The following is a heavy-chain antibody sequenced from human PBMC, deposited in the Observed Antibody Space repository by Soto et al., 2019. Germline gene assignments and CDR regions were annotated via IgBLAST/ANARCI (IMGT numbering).Heavy chain of an antibody. D-gene: IGHD1-26*01. V-gene: IGHV3-23*01. Sequence: GGSLRLSCVASQFTFSSYDMSWVRQAPGKGLEWVSAISGSGGSTYYADSVKGRFTISRDNSKATLYLQMNSLRAEDTAVYYCANRGSIVRATSFDFCDTGPSLTVS. CDR1: QFTFSSYD. CDR3: ANRGSIVRATSFDF. CDR2: ISGSGGST. J-gene: IGHJ4*02.